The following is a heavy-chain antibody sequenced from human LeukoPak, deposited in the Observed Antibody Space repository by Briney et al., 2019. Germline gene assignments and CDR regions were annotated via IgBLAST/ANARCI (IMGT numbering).Heavy chain of an antibody. J-gene: IGHJ4*02. CDR2: FFYSGTT. V-gene: IGHV4-59*12. D-gene: IGHD1-26*01. Sequence: SETLSLTCTVSSGSISNYYWNWIRQPPGKGLEWIGYFFYSGTTKYNPSLKSRVTISLDTSRNQFSLILTSVTAAHTAVYYCAREWFSGSYFDYWGQGTLVTVSS. CDR1: SGSISNYY. CDR3: AREWFSGSYFDY.